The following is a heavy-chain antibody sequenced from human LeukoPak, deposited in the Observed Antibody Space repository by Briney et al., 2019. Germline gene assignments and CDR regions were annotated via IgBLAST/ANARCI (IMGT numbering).Heavy chain of an antibody. V-gene: IGHV1-46*01. CDR2: INPSGGST. D-gene: IGHD6-19*01. Sequence: ASVKVSCKASGYTFTSYGISWVRQAPGQGLEWMGIINPSGGSTSYAQKFQGRVTMTRDTSTSTVYMELSSLRSEDTAVYYCARRVSGCDYWGQGTLVTVSS. CDR3: ARRVSGCDY. J-gene: IGHJ4*02. CDR1: GYTFTSYG.